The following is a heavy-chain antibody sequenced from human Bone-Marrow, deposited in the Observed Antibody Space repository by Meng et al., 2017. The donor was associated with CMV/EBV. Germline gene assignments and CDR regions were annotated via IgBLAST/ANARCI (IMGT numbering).Heavy chain of an antibody. J-gene: IGHJ6*02. CDR1: GFTFSSYS. D-gene: IGHD2-15*01. Sequence: GESLKISCAASGFTFSSYSMNWVRQAPGKGLEWVANIKQDGSEKHYVDSLKGRFTISRDNAMNSLYLQMNSLRAEDTATYYCARDSSTWRNYYYYGMDVWGQGPTVTGSS. V-gene: IGHV3-7*01. CDR2: IKQDGSEK. CDR3: ARDSSTWRNYYYYGMDV.